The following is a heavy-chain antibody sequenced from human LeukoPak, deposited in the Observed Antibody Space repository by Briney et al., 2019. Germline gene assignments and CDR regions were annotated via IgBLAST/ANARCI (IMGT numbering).Heavy chain of an antibody. J-gene: IGHJ4*02. Sequence: PSETLPLTCTASGGSISSSSYYWGRIRQPPGKGLEWIGSIYYSGSTYYNPSLKSRVTISVDTSKNQFSLKLSSVTAADTAVYYCARLHYDYVWGSYRSHYFDYWGQGTLVTVSS. CDR1: GGSISSSSYY. D-gene: IGHD3-16*02. CDR3: ARLHYDYVWGSYRSHYFDY. CDR2: IYYSGST. V-gene: IGHV4-39*01.